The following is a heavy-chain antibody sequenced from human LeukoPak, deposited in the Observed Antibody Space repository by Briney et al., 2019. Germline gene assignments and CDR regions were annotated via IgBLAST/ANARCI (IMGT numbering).Heavy chain of an antibody. Sequence: ASVKVSCKASGYTFTGYYMHWVRQAPGQGLEWMGWINPNSGGTNYAQKFQGRVTMTRDTSITTAYMELSRLRSDDTAVYYCARDSTGGYSYDYWGQGTLVTVSS. CDR2: INPNSGGT. CDR1: GYTFTGYY. J-gene: IGHJ4*02. V-gene: IGHV1-2*02. CDR3: ARDSTGGYSYDY. D-gene: IGHD5-18*01.